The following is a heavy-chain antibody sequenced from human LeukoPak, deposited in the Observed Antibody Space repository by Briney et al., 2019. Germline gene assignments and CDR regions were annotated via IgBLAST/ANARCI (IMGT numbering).Heavy chain of an antibody. D-gene: IGHD3-9*01. J-gene: IGHJ4*02. V-gene: IGHV4-34*01. CDR1: GGSFSGYY. CDR2: INHSGST. CDR3: ARGPAKPKLRYFSPSYFDY. Sequence: PSETLSLTCAVYGGSFSGYYWSWIRQPPGKGLEWSGEINHSGSTNYNPSLKSRVTISVDTSKNQFSLKLSSVTAADTAVYYCARGPAKPKLRYFSPSYFDYWGQGTLVTVSS.